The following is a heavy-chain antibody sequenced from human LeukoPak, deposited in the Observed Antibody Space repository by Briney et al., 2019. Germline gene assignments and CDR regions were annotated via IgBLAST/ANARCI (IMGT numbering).Heavy chain of an antibody. CDR3: ARHIGFDAFDI. Sequence: PGGSLRLSCAGSGFTFSSSAMSWVRHAPGKGLEWVSFIYSAGSSYYADSVKGRFTISRHNSRNTLYLQMNSLRAEDTALYYCARHIGFDAFDIWGQGTMVTVSS. V-gene: IGHV3-53*04. CDR1: GFTFSSSA. J-gene: IGHJ3*02. CDR2: IYSAGSS.